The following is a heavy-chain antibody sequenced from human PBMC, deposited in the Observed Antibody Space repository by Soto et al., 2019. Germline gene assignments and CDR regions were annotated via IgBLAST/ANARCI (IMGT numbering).Heavy chain of an antibody. J-gene: IGHJ6*02. CDR3: ARDWGQQWLAYGLDV. V-gene: IGHV1-69*01. Sequence: QEQLVQSGAEVKKPGSSVKVSCKASGGLFSSYPISWVRQVPGQGLEWMGGIIPVFQTAYYTQRFQGRVTITADESTNTAYMELSSLRSEDTAIYYCARDWGQQWLAYGLDVWGQGTTVTVSS. D-gene: IGHD6-19*01. CDR2: IIPVFQTA. CDR1: GGLFSSYP.